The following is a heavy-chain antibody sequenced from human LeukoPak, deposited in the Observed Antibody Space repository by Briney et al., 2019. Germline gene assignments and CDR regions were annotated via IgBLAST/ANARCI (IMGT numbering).Heavy chain of an antibody. CDR3: ARAVQVWFDP. CDR2: IYNSGGT. J-gene: IGHJ5*02. CDR1: GGSITSSFY. Sequence: SETLSLTCTVSGGSITSSFYWSWIRQSPGKGLEWIGYIYNSGGTKYNPSLKSRVTISVDTSKNQFSLKLSSVTAADTAVYYCARAVQVWFDPWGQGTLVTVSS. V-gene: IGHV4-59*01.